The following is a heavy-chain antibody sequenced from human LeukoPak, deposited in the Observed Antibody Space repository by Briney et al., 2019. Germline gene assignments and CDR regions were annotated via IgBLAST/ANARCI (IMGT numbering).Heavy chain of an antibody. J-gene: IGHJ3*02. Sequence: SETLSLTCAISGDSVSSNSATWSWIRQSPSRGLEWLGRTYYRSKWFNDYAVSVKSRITINTDTSKDQLSLQLNSVTPEDTAVYYCARGSGSSYAFDIWDQGTMVTVSS. CDR3: ARGSGSSYAFDI. CDR1: GDSVSSNSAT. D-gene: IGHD1-26*01. V-gene: IGHV6-1*01. CDR2: TYYRSKWFN.